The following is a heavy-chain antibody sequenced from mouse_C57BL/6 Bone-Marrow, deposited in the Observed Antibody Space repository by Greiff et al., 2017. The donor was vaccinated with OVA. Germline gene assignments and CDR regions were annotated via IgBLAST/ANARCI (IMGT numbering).Heavy chain of an antibody. CDR2: INPNNGGT. CDR1: GYTFTDYN. Sequence: EVQLQESGPELVKPGASVKMSCKASGYTFTDYNMHWVKQSHGKSLEWIGYINPNNGGTSYNQKFKGKATLTVNKSSSTAYMELRSLTSEDSAVYYCALSQHWYFDVWGTGTTVTVSS. CDR3: ALSQHWYFDV. V-gene: IGHV1-22*01. J-gene: IGHJ1*03. D-gene: IGHD3-1*01.